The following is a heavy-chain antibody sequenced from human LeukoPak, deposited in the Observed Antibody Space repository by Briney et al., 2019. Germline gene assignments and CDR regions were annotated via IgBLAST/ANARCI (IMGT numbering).Heavy chain of an antibody. D-gene: IGHD2-2*01. CDR2: IWHDETRT. J-gene: IGHJ4*02. CDR1: GFTFSKYG. Sequence: GGSLRLSCATSGFTFSKYGMHWVRQAPGKGLEWVAVIWHDETRTHYADSVKGRFTISRDNSKNTLYLQMNSLRAEDTAVYYCAKGGGYCSSTSCYEFDYWGQGTLVTVSS. V-gene: IGHV3-33*06. CDR3: AKGGGYCSSTSCYEFDY.